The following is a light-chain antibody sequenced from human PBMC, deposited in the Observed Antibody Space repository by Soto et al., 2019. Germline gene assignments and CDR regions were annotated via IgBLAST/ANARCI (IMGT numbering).Light chain of an antibody. V-gene: IGKV3-15*01. Sequence: EIVMTQSPATLSVSPGERATLSCRASQSVSSNLAWYQQKPCQAPRLLIYVASTRATGIPARFSGGGSGTEFTLNISSLQSEDFVGYYCQQYDNWPPTTFGQGTRLEIK. CDR3: QQYDNWPPTT. CDR1: QSVSSN. J-gene: IGKJ5*01. CDR2: VAS.